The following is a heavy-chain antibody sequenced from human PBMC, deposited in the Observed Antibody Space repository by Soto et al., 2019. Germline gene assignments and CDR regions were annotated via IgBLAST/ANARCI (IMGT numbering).Heavy chain of an antibody. V-gene: IGHV3-23*01. CDR2: ISGSGGST. CDR3: ARGYDSSGYPYYYYYGMDV. D-gene: IGHD3-22*01. CDR1: GFTFSSYA. Sequence: QTGGSLRLSCAASGFTFSSYAMSWVRQAPGKGLEWVSAISGSGGSTYYADSVKGRFTISRDNSKNTLYLQMNSLRAEDTAVYYCARGYDSSGYPYYYYYGMDVWGQGTTVTVSS. J-gene: IGHJ6*02.